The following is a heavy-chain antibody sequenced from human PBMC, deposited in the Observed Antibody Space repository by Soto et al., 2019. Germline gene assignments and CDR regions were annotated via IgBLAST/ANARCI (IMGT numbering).Heavy chain of an antibody. Sequence: GGSLRLSCAASGFTFTSHAMSWVRQAPGKGLEWVSGITSSGSSTNYADSVTGRFTISRDTSKNTLFLQMNSLRAEDTAVYYCAKDSFHIGYYYFDSWGQGTLVTVSS. CDR1: GFTFTSHA. CDR2: ITSSGSST. D-gene: IGHD5-12*01. J-gene: IGHJ4*02. CDR3: AKDSFHIGYYYFDS. V-gene: IGHV3-23*01.